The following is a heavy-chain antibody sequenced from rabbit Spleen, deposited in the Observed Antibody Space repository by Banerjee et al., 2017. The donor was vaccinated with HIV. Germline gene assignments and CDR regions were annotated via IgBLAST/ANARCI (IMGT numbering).Heavy chain of an antibody. Sequence: QEQLEESGGGLVQPEGSLTLTCTASGFSFSSSYWICWVRQAPGKGLEWIGIIYAARGTTDYASWVNGRFTISSDNAQSTVDLKMTSLTAADTATYFCARDKELAIWGYEFDLWGQGTLVTVS. CDR1: GFSFSSSYW. CDR3: ARDKELAIWGYEFDL. V-gene: IGHV1S45*01. D-gene: IGHD3-1*01. J-gene: IGHJ3*01. CDR2: IYAARGTT.